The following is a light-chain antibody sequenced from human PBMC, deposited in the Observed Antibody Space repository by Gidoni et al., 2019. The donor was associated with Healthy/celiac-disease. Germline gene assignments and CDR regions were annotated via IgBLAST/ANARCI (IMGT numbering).Light chain of an antibody. J-gene: IGKJ3*01. CDR2: WAS. V-gene: IGKV4-1*01. CDR1: QSVLYSSNNKNY. Sequence: DIVMTQSPDSLAASLVEMATINCKSSQSVLYSSNNKNYLAWYQQKPGQPPNLLIYWASTRESGVPDRFSGSGSGTDFTLTISSLQAEDVAVYYCQQYYSTPLFTFGPGTKVDIK. CDR3: QQYYSTPLFT.